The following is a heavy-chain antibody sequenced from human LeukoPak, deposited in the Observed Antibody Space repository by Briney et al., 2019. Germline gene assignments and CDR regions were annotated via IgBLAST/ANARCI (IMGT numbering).Heavy chain of an antibody. D-gene: IGHD6-19*01. J-gene: IGHJ4*02. CDR1: GYTFSAYD. V-gene: IGHV7-4-1*01. CDR3: ARDLAVPGTARGY. Sequence: ASVKVSCKASGYTFSAYDISWMRQAPGQGLEWMGGINTNTGNPTYAQDFTGRFVFSLDSPVTTAYLQIDSVQADDTAVYFCARDLAVPGTARGYWGQGTLVTVSS. CDR2: INTNTGNP.